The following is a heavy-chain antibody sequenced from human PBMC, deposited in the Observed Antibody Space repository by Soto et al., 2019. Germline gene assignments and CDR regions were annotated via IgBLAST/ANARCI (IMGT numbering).Heavy chain of an antibody. CDR2: ISSSSSYI. D-gene: IGHD3-22*01. V-gene: IGHV3-21*01. CDR3: ASLSYYYDSSGLY. CDR1: GITFSSYS. Sequence: EVQLVESGGGLVKPGGYLRISCAASGITFSSYSMNWVRQAPGKGLEWVSSISSSSSYIYYADSVKGRFTISRDNAKNSLYLQMNSLRAEDTAVYYCASLSYYYDSSGLYWGQGTLVTVSS. J-gene: IGHJ4*02.